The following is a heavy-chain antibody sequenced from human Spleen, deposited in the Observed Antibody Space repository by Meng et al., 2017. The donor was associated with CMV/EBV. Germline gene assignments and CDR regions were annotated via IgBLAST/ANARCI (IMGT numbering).Heavy chain of an antibody. V-gene: IGHV4-38-2*02. D-gene: IGHD7-27*01. CDR3: ARDGNWGRAFDI. Sequence: SETLSLTCTVSGYSISRAYYWGWIRQSPGKGLEWIGAIYYSGTTYYNPSLKSRVTISVDTSKNQFSLKLSSVTAADTAVYYCARDGNWGRAFDIWGQGTMVTVSS. CDR2: IYYSGTT. CDR1: GYSISRAYY. J-gene: IGHJ3*02.